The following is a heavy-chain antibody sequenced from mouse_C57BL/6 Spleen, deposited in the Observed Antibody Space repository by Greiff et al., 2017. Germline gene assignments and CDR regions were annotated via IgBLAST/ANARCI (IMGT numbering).Heavy chain of an antibody. CDR1: GYTFTSYW. J-gene: IGHJ2*01. CDR3: AREGLRRDVDY. Sequence: QVQLQQPGAELVRPGSSVKLSCKASGYTFTSYWMHWVKQRPIQGLEWIGNIDPSDSETHYNQKFKDKATLTVDKSSSTAYMQLSSLTSEDSAVYYCAREGLRRDVDYWGQGTTLTVSS. D-gene: IGHD2-4*01. CDR2: IDPSDSET. V-gene: IGHV1-52*01.